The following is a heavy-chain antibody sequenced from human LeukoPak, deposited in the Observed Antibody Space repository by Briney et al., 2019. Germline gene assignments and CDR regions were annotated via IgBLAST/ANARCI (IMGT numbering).Heavy chain of an antibody. CDR3: AKGYNSGWFES. J-gene: IGHJ5*01. V-gene: IGHV3-23*01. CDR1: GFTFSRYA. Sequence: RSGGSLRLSCAASGFTFSRYAMIWVPRAPGKGLKCVSGISDSGGGTYYADSVKGRFTISRDDSKNTVHLQMNSLRAEDTALYYCAKGYNSGWFESWGQGALVTVSS. CDR2: ISDSGGGT. D-gene: IGHD6-19*01.